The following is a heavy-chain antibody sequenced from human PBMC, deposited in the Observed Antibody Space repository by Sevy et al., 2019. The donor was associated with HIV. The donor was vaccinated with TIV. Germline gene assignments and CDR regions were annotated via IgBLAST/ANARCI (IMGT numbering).Heavy chain of an antibody. CDR1: GYTFTSYG. J-gene: IGHJ4*02. CDR3: ARHRITIFGVVISPFDY. Sequence: ASVKVSCKASGYTFTSYGISWVRQAPGQGLEWMGWISAYNGNTNYAQKLQGSVTMTTDTSTSTAYMELRSLRSDDTAVYYCARHRITIFGVVISPFDYWGQGTLVTVSS. CDR2: ISAYNGNT. D-gene: IGHD3-3*01. V-gene: IGHV1-18*01.